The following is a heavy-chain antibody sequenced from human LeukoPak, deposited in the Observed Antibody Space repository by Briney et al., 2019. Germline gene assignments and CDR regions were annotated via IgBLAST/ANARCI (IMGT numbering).Heavy chain of an antibody. Sequence: SETLSLTCTVSGGSISSGSYYWSWVRQPPGKGLEWIAYIYYTGSTNYNPSLKSRVTISVDTSKNQFSLKLSSVTAADTAMYYCARTEKGGFNHNYYYFMDVWGTGTTVTISS. CDR2: IYYTGST. V-gene: IGHV4-61*01. CDR3: ARTEKGGFNHNYYYFMDV. J-gene: IGHJ6*03. D-gene: IGHD3-16*01. CDR1: GGSISSGSYY.